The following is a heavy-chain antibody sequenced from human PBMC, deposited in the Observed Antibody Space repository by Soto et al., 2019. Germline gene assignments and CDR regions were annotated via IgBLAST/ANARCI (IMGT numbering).Heavy chain of an antibody. J-gene: IGHJ4*02. Sequence: QVQLVESGGGVVQPGRSLRLSCAASGFTFSSYAMHWVRQAPGKGLEWVAVISYDGSNKYYADSVKGRFTISRDNSKNXXYLQMNSRRAEDTAVYYCARGSFSGDYFSYPPELRWGQRTLVTVSS. CDR2: ISYDGSNK. CDR1: GFTFSSYA. D-gene: IGHD4-17*01. CDR3: ARGSFSGDYFSYPPELR. V-gene: IGHV3-30-3*01.